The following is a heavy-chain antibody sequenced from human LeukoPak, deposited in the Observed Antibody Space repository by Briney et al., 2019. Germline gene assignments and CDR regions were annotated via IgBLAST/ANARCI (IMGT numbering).Heavy chain of an antibody. J-gene: IGHJ4*02. V-gene: IGHV4-4*02. CDR3: ASTRWFAAVTHSL. CDR2: IDHSGST. D-gene: IGHD4-23*01. Sequence: SETLSLTCAVSGGSIINSNWWSWVRQPPGKGLEWIGEIDHSGSTNYNPSLKSRVTMSVDTSKNQFSLKLSSVTAADTAVYYCASTRWFAAVTHSLWGQGTLVTVSS. CDR1: GGSIINSNW.